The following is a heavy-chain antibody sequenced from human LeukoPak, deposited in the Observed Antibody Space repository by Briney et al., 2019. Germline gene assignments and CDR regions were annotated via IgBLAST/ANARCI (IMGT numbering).Heavy chain of an antibody. D-gene: IGHD2-2*03. CDR2: INSDGSNI. Sequence: PGGSLRLSCAASGFGFSNYWMHWVRQSPGKGLVWVPRINSDGSNIVYTDSVKGRFTISRDNAKNTLYLQMNSLTAEDTAVYFCARDGYCSRGTCYGSDYWGPGTRVTVSS. V-gene: IGHV3-74*01. CDR1: GFGFSNYW. J-gene: IGHJ4*02. CDR3: ARDGYCSRGTCYGSDY.